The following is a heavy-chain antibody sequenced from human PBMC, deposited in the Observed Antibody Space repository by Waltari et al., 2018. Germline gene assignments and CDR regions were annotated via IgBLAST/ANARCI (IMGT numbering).Heavy chain of an antibody. D-gene: IGHD1-26*01. CDR2: IRSKRNNDAT. Sequence: EVHLVASGGGLVQPGGSLTIPCAASGFAFNVSYIHWVRQAPGKGLEWIGRIRSKRNNDATAYGASVKDRFSISRDDSRNTAFLEMNSLKTDDSAVYYCAKQKTWGANDFWGQGTLVTVST. CDR3: AKQKTWGANDF. CDR1: GFAFNVSY. V-gene: IGHV3-73*02. J-gene: IGHJ4*01.